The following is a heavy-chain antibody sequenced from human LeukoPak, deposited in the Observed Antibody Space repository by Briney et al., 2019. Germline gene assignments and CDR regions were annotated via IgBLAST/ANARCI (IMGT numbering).Heavy chain of an antibody. Sequence: SETLSLTCTVSSGSISTSNYYWGWVRQPPGKALEWIGNIFYSGSTYYSPSLKSRVTISLDTSRNQFYLKLNSVTATDTAVYYCAKCNCYGVIDIWGQGTMVTVSS. CDR2: IFYSGST. V-gene: IGHV4-39*07. D-gene: IGHD2-8*01. CDR3: AKCNCYGVIDI. J-gene: IGHJ3*02. CDR1: SGSISTSNYY.